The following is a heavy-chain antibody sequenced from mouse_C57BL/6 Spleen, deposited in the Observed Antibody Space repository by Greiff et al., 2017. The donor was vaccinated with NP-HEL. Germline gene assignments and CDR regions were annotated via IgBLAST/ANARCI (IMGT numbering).Heavy chain of an antibody. Sequence: QVQLQQPGAELVRPGSSVKLSCKASGYTFTSYWMHWVKQRPIQGLEWIGNIDPSDSETHYNQKFKDKATLTVDKSSSTAYMQLSSLTSEDSAVYYCAREGEWLRRDYAMDYWGQGTSVTVSS. J-gene: IGHJ4*01. CDR3: AREGEWLRRDYAMDY. V-gene: IGHV1-52*01. CDR1: GYTFTSYW. CDR2: IDPSDSET. D-gene: IGHD2-2*01.